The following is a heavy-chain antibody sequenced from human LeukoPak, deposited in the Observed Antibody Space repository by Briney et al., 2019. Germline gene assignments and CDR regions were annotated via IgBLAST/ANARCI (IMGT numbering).Heavy chain of an antibody. J-gene: IGHJ2*01. D-gene: IGHD2-2*02. V-gene: IGHV4-59*01. CDR3: ARASIPWYFDL. Sequence: SETLSLTCTVSGGSISSYYRTWIRQPPGKGLEWIGYIYYSGSTKYNPSLKSRVTTSVDTSKNQFSLKLSSVTAADTAVYYCARASIPWYFDLWGRGTLVTVSS. CDR1: GGSISSYY. CDR2: IYYSGST.